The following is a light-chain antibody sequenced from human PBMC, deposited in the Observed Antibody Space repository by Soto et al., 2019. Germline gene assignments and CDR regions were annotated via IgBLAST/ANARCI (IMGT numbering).Light chain of an antibody. V-gene: IGKV1-39*01. CDR2: AAS. CDR1: QSIATY. Sequence: DIQMTQSPPSLSASVGDRVTIACRASQSIATYLNWYQHRPGQAPQLLISAASTLSSGVPSRFSGSGSGTDFTLTIDSLQTEDFASYYCQQSSAVPITFGQGTRLDFK. J-gene: IGKJ5*01. CDR3: QQSSAVPIT.